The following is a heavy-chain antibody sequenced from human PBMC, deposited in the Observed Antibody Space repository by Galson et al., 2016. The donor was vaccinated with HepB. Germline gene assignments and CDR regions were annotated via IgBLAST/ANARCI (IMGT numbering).Heavy chain of an antibody. J-gene: IGHJ3*02. Sequence: QSGAEVKKPGESLKISCKGSGYSLTNYWIGWVRQMPGKGLEWMGIIYPGDSDTRYSPSFEGQVTISADIPADKSITTAYLQWRSLKASDTAMYYCARTLPVVVTAEDAFDIWGQGTMVTVSS. CDR1: GYSLTNYW. CDR2: IYPGDSDT. CDR3: ARTLPVVVTAEDAFDI. V-gene: IGHV5-51*01. D-gene: IGHD2-21*02.